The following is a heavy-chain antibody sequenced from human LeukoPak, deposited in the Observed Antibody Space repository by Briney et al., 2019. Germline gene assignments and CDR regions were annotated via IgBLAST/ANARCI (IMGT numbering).Heavy chain of an antibody. CDR2: IYYSGST. Sequence: SETLSLTCTVSGGSISSSSYYWGWIRQPPGKGLEWIGSIYYSGSTYYNPSLKSRVTISVDTSKNQFSLKLSSMTAADTAVYYCAREILLWFGELPRRNNWFDPWGQGTLVTVSS. CDR3: AREILLWFGELPRRNNWFDP. D-gene: IGHD3-10*01. V-gene: IGHV4-39*07. CDR1: GGSISSSSYY. J-gene: IGHJ5*02.